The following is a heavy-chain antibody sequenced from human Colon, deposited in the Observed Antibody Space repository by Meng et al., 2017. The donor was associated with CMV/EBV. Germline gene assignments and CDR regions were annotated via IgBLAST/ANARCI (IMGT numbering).Heavy chain of an antibody. CDR3: DAADY. V-gene: IGHV3-23*01. CDR1: GFTFRNSA. CDR2: INDSGGRT. Sequence: GGSLRLSCVASGFTFRNSAMGWVRQAPGKGLEWVSTINDSGGRTHYADSVKGRFTISRDNSRNTLYLQMDSLRAEDTAIYYCDAADYWGQGVLVTVSS. J-gene: IGHJ4*02. D-gene: IGHD6-13*01.